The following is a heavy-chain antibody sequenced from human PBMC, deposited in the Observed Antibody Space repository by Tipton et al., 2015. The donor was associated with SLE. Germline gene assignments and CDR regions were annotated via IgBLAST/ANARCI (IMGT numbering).Heavy chain of an antibody. D-gene: IGHD2-15*01. V-gene: IGHV4-59*02. CDR3: ARDAGGCCVA. Sequence: TLSLTCTVSGGSVSSYYWSWIRQPPGKGLEWIGQIDYNGDTNYNPSLKSRATISSDTSQNQFSLKVTSVTADDTADYYCARDAGGCCVAWGQGALVAVSS. CDR1: GGSVSSYY. J-gene: IGHJ5*02. CDR2: IDYNGDT.